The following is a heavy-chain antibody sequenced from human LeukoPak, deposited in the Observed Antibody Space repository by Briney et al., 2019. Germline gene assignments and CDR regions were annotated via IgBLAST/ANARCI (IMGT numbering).Heavy chain of an antibody. Sequence: LETLSLTCTVSGGSISSSSYYWGWIRQPPGKGLEWIGSIYYSGSTYYNPSLKSRVTISVDTSKNQFSLKLSSVTAADTAVYYCARRETIVVVPAAVGSAFDIWGQGTMVTVSS. CDR2: IYYSGST. CDR3: ARRETIVVVPAAVGSAFDI. CDR1: GGSISSSSYY. J-gene: IGHJ3*02. V-gene: IGHV4-39*01. D-gene: IGHD2-2*01.